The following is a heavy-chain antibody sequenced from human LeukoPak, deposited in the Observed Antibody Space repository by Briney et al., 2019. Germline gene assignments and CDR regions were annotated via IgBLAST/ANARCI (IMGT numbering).Heavy chain of an antibody. D-gene: IGHD3/OR15-3a*01. V-gene: IGHV1-8*01. Sequence: ASVKVSCKASGYTFSSYDINWVRQATGQGLEWMGWMNPNSGNTGYAQKFQGRVTMTRNTSISTAYMELSSLRSEDTAVYYCARGRGLFSPGGGYYYYMDVWGKGTTVTVSS. CDR2: MNPNSGNT. J-gene: IGHJ6*03. CDR1: GYTFSSYD. CDR3: ARGRGLFSPGGGYYYYMDV.